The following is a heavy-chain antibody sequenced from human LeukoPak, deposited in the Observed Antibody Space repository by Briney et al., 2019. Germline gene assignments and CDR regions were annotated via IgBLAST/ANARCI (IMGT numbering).Heavy chain of an antibody. Sequence: GGSLRLSCAASGFTFSSYVMSWVRQAPGKGLEWVSAISGSGGSTYYADSVKGRFTISRDNSKNTLYLQMNSLRAEDTAVYYCAKASGFGELSYYYYYMDVWGKGTTVTISS. CDR1: GFTFSSYV. CDR2: ISGSGGST. J-gene: IGHJ6*03. CDR3: AKASGFGELSYYYYYMDV. V-gene: IGHV3-23*01. D-gene: IGHD3-10*01.